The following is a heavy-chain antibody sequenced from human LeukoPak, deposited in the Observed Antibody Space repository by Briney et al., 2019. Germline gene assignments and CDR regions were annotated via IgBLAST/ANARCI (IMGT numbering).Heavy chain of an antibody. CDR3: ARDLTGPIAVAGDFDY. D-gene: IGHD6-19*01. V-gene: IGHV1-18*01. CDR1: GGTFSSYA. Sequence: GASVKVSCKASGGTFSSYAISWVRQAPGQGLEWMGWISAYNGNTNYAQKLQGRVTMTTDTSTSTAYMELRSLRSDDTAVYYCARDLTGPIAVAGDFDYWGQGTLVTVSS. CDR2: ISAYNGNT. J-gene: IGHJ4*02.